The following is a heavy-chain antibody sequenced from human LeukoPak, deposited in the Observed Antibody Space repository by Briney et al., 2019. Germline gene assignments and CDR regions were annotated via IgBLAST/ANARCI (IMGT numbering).Heavy chain of an antibody. CDR3: VRSTVVPSAVDYYYYMDV. CDR1: GFTFSYYA. D-gene: IGHD2-2*01. Sequence: GGSLRLSCAASGFTFSYYAMSWVRQAPGKGLEWVSAISGSGGSTYYPDSVKGRFTISRDNAKNSLYLQMNRLRAADTALYYCVRSTVVPSAVDYYYYMDVWGKGTTVTVSS. J-gene: IGHJ6*03. CDR2: ISGSGGST. V-gene: IGHV3-23*01.